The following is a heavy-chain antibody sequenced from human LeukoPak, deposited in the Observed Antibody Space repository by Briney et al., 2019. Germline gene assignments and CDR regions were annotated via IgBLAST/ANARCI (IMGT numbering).Heavy chain of an antibody. Sequence: GESLHISWKGSGSSFTRYWIGWVRQMPGKGLEWMGIIYPDDSDTRYRPSFQGQVTISADKSISTAYLQWSSLKASHPAMYSSARLAVDYSNYVGWFATWGQGTLVPVSS. CDR1: GSSFTRYW. V-gene: IGHV5-51*01. J-gene: IGHJ5*02. CDR3: ARLAVDYSNYVGWFAT. CDR2: IYPDDSDT. D-gene: IGHD4-11*01.